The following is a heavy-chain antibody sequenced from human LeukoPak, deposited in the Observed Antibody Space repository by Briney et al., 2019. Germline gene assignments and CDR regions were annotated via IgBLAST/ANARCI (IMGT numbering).Heavy chain of an antibody. V-gene: IGHV1-46*01. CDR2: INPSGGST. Sequence: ASVKVSCKASGYTFTNYYMHWVRQAPGQGLEWMGIINPSGGSTSYAQKFQGRVTMTRYTSTSTVYMELSSLRSEVTAVYYCASPGEKDYYFDYWGQGTLVTVSS. CDR1: GYTFTNYY. J-gene: IGHJ4*02. D-gene: IGHD3-16*01. CDR3: ASPGEKDYYFDY.